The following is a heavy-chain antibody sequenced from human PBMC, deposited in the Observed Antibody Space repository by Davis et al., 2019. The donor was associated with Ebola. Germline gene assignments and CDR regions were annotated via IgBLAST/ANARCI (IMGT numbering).Heavy chain of an antibody. CDR2: INTNTGNP. J-gene: IGHJ4*02. CDR1: GFTLTKYA. Sequence: AASVKVSCKASGFTLTKYAIHWVRQAPGQGLEWMGWINTNTGNPTYAQGFTGRFVFSLDTSVSTAYLQISSLKAEDTAVYYCARDRYSSSWYLGYYFDYWGQGTLVTVSS. CDR3: ARDRYSSSWYLGYYFDY. V-gene: IGHV7-4-1*02. D-gene: IGHD6-13*01.